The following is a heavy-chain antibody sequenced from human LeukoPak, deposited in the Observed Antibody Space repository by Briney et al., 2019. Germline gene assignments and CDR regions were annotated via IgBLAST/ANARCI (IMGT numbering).Heavy chain of an antibody. CDR2: FSGNGGST. V-gene: IGHV3-23*01. J-gene: IGHJ5*02. CDR1: GFTFSSYA. CDR3: AKDATGTLPYWFDP. Sequence: PGGSLRLSCAASGFTFSSYAMSWVRQAPGKGLQWVSSFSGNGGSTYYADSVKGRFTISRDYSKNTLYLQMNSPRAEDTAIYYCAKDATGTLPYWFDPWGQGTLVTVSS. D-gene: IGHD1-1*01.